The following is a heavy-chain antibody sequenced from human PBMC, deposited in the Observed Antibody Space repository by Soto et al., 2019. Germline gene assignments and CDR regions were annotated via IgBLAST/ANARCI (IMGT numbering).Heavy chain of an antibody. J-gene: IGHJ4*02. CDR1: GFTFSSYA. D-gene: IGHD6-6*01. CDR3: AKRSSSSTFDY. CDR2: ISGSDDST. V-gene: IGHV3-23*01. Sequence: EVQLLESGGGLVQPGESLRLSCAASGFTFSSYAMSWVRQAPGKGLEWVSVISGSDDSTYYADSVKGRFTISRDNSKNTLYLQMSGLRAEDTAVYCCAKRSSSSTFDYWGQGTPVTVS.